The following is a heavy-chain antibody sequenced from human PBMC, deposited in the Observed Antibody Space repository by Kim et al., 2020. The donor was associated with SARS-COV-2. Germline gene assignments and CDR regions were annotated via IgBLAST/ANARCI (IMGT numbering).Heavy chain of an antibody. CDR3: ARDHYYDSSGYVRPFDY. CDR1: GGSFSGYY. D-gene: IGHD3-22*01. J-gene: IGHJ4*02. CDR2: INHSGST. Sequence: SETLSLTCAVYGGSFSGYYWSWIRQPPGKGLEWIGEINHSGSTNYNPSLKSRVTISVDTSKNQFSLKLSSVTAADTAVYYCARDHYYDSSGYVRPFDYWGQGTLVTVSS. V-gene: IGHV4-34*01.